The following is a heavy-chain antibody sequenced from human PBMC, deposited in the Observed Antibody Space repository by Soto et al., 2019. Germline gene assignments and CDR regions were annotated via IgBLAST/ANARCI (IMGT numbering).Heavy chain of an antibody. Sequence: QVQLVESGGGVVQPGRSLRLSCAASGFTFSSYGMHWVRQAPGKGLEWVAVIWYDGSNKYYADSVKGRFTISRDNSKNTLYLQMNSLRAEDTAVYYCARDRYYYDSSGYYDYWGQGTLVTVSS. CDR1: GFTFSSYG. D-gene: IGHD3-22*01. CDR3: ARDRYYYDSSGYYDY. J-gene: IGHJ4*02. CDR2: IWYDGSNK. V-gene: IGHV3-33*01.